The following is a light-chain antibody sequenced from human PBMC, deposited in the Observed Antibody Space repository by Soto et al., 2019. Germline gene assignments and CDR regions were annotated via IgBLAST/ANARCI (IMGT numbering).Light chain of an antibody. CDR3: QQYNSYSLT. CDR1: ESISSW. V-gene: IGKV1-5*03. Sequence: DIPMTQSPSTLSASVGDRVTITCRASESISSWLAWYQQKPGKAPKLLIYKASIFESGVPSRFSGSGSGTEFTLTISSLQADDFATYYCQQYNSYSLTFGGGTKVEIK. J-gene: IGKJ4*01. CDR2: KAS.